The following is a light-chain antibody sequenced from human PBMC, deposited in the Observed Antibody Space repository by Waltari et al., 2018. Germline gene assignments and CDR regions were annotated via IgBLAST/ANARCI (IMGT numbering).Light chain of an antibody. Sequence: DIQMTQSPSTLSASVGERVTITCRASQSISSWLAWYQQKPGKAPKLLIYKASSLESGVPSRFSGSGSGTEFTLTISSLQPDDFATYYCQQYDTYVTFGGGTKVEIK. V-gene: IGKV1-5*03. CDR1: QSISSW. CDR3: QQYDTYVT. J-gene: IGKJ4*01. CDR2: KAS.